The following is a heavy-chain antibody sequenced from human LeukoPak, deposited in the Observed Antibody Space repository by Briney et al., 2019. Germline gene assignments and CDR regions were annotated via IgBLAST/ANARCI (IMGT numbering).Heavy chain of an antibody. CDR3: AKTSLGHHPSYSTMDV. Sequence: GGSLRLSCAATGFIFSTYGMIWVRQAPGKGLEWVAGIGGSGESTFYPDSVQGRFTISRDNSKNTLYLQVNSLRAEDTAVYYCAKTSLGHHPSYSTMDVWGQGTTVTASS. CDR1: GFIFSTYG. CDR2: IGGSGEST. V-gene: IGHV3-23*01. J-gene: IGHJ6*02. D-gene: IGHD2-15*01.